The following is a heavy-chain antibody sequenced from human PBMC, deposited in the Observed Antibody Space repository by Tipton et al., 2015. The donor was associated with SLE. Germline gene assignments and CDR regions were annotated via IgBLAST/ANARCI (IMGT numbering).Heavy chain of an antibody. CDR3: AREVITINDSDAFDM. J-gene: IGHJ3*02. V-gene: IGHV4-39*07. D-gene: IGHD2-21*01. CDR1: GGSLSSTGHY. Sequence: GLVKPSETLFLSCTVSGGSLSSTGHYWAWIRQPPGKGLEWIGEINHSGSTNYNPSLKSRVIISVDTSKNQFSLKLSSVTAADTAIYYCAREVITINDSDAFDMWGRGTMVTVSS. CDR2: INHSGST.